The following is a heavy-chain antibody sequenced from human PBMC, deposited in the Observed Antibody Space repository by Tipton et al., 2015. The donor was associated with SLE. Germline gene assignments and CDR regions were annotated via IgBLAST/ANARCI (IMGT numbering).Heavy chain of an antibody. D-gene: IGHD1-26*01. J-gene: IGHJ3*02. CDR3: ARTLGAIAHTVYDAFDI. V-gene: IGHV4-59*11. CDR1: GGSISSHY. Sequence: TLSLTCTVSGGSISSHYWSWFRQPPGKGLEWIGYIHYSGTTHDNPSLKSRVTMSVDMSKNQFSLRLTSVTAADTAVYYCARTLGAIAHTVYDAFDIWGQGKMVTVSS. CDR2: IHYSGTT.